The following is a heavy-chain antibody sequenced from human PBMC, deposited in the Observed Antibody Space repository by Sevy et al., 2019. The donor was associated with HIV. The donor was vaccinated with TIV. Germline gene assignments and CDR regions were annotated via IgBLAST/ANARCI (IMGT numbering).Heavy chain of an antibody. J-gene: IGHJ5*02. CDR1: GYDFANNW. Sequence: GESLKISCRASGYDFANNWIGWVRQMPGEGLEWMGIIYPGDSDTRYTPSFEGRVTISADKSVNTAYLPWSSRKAPETATYYCARPVGYAASWGQGTLVTVSS. CDR2: IYPGDSDT. D-gene: IGHD5-12*01. CDR3: ARPVGYAAS. V-gene: IGHV5-51*01.